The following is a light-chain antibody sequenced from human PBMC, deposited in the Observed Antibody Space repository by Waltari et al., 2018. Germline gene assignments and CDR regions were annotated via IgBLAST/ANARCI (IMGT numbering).Light chain of an antibody. J-gene: IGKJ1*01. V-gene: IGKV3-15*01. CDR2: GAS. CDR1: QTIISN. Sequence: ETVMTHSPATLSVSPGETATLSCRASQTIISNLAWYQPKPGQAPRLLIHGASTRAIGIPDRFSGSGSGTQFTLTISSLQSEDFAVYYCQQYNNWPPWTFGQGTKVEIK. CDR3: QQYNNWPPWT.